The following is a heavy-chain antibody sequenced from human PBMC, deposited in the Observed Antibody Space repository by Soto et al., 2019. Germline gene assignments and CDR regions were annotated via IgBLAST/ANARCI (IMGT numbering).Heavy chain of an antibody. D-gene: IGHD3-3*01. CDR1: GFTFSTYW. V-gene: IGHV3-48*03. Sequence: LRLSCAASGFTFSTYWMHWIRQVPGKWLEWVSYISSSGSTIYYADSVKGRFTISRDNAKNSLYLQMNSLRAEDTAVYYCARDDYDFWSGNNWYFDLWGRGTLVTVSS. CDR2: ISSSGSTI. CDR3: ARDDYDFWSGNNWYFDL. J-gene: IGHJ2*01.